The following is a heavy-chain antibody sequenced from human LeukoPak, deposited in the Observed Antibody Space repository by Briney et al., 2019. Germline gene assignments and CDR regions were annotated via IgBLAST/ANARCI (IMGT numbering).Heavy chain of an antibody. CDR3: ARIRVATNSFDY. CDR2: IDWDDDK. Sequence: SGPALVKPTQTLTLTCTFSGFSLSTSGMCVSWIRQPPGKALEWLARIDWDDDKYYSTSLKTRLTISKDTSKNQVVLTMTNVDPMDTANYYCARIRVATNSFDYWGHGTLVTVSS. J-gene: IGHJ4*01. V-gene: IGHV2-70*11. D-gene: IGHD5-12*01. CDR1: GFSLSTSGMC.